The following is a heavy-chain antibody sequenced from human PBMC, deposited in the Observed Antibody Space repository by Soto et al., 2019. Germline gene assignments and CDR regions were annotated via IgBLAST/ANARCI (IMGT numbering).Heavy chain of an antibody. Sequence: VQLQGSGPGLLKPSQTLSLTCTVSGASVNTGDYYWSYIRQPPGKGLEWLGYIFYSGDTYYNPSLKSRATISLNTSRNQFSLTLISVTDADTALYYCVGTGTTDDFWGQGTLVTVSS. CDR2: IFYSGDT. CDR3: VGTGTTDDF. CDR1: GASVNTGDYY. J-gene: IGHJ1*01. D-gene: IGHD1-7*01. V-gene: IGHV4-30-4*01.